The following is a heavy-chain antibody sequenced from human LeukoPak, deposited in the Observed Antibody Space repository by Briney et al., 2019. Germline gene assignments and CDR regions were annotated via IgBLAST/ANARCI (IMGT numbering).Heavy chain of an antibody. V-gene: IGHV3-21*01. CDR1: GFTFSSYS. CDR2: ISSSGSYI. J-gene: IGHJ5*02. CDR3: ARDGDSSSWPPGFDP. D-gene: IGHD6-13*01. Sequence: GGSLRLSCAASGFTFSSYSMNWVRQAPGKGLEWVSSISSSGSYIYYADSVKGRFTISRDNAKNSLYLQMNSLRAEDTAVYYCARDGDSSSWPPGFDPWGQGTLVTVSS.